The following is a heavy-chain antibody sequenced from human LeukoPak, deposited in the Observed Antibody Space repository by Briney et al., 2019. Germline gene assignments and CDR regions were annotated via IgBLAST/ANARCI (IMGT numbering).Heavy chain of an antibody. Sequence: SETPSLTCTVSGGSISSYYWSWIRQPPGKGLEWIGYISYSGSTNYNPSLESRVTISIDTSKNQFSLKLRSVTAADTAIYYCARQGYDILTGYIDAFDIWGQGTMVTVSS. CDR2: ISYSGST. V-gene: IGHV4-59*08. CDR3: ARQGYDILTGYIDAFDI. D-gene: IGHD3-9*01. J-gene: IGHJ3*02. CDR1: GGSISSYY.